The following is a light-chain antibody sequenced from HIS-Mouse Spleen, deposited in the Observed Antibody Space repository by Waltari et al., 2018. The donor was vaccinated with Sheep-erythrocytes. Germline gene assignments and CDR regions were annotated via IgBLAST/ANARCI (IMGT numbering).Light chain of an antibody. CDR3: QQLNSYSLT. CDR1: QGISSY. J-gene: IGKJ4*01. V-gene: IGKV1-9*01. Sequence: DIQLTQSPSFLSASVGDRVTITCQASQGISSYLAWYQQKPGKAPKLLIYAASTLQSGVPSRFSGSGSGTEFTLTISSLQPEDFATYYCQQLNSYSLTFGGGTKVEIK. CDR2: AAS.